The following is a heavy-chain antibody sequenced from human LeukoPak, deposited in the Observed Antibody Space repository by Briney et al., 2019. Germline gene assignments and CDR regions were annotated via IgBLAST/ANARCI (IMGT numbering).Heavy chain of an antibody. V-gene: IGHV3-30*02. CDR2: IRYDGTNK. CDR1: GFTFSEYG. J-gene: IGHJ4*02. Sequence: SGGSLRLSCAGSGFTFSEYGLHWVRQAPGKGLEWLAFIRYDGTNKKYVDSVKGRFTISRDNSKNTLYLQMNSLRAEDTAVYYCAKGDRTYYYDSSGYTSTSNYFDYWGQGTLVTVSS. CDR3: AKGDRTYYYDSSGYTSTSNYFDY. D-gene: IGHD3-22*01.